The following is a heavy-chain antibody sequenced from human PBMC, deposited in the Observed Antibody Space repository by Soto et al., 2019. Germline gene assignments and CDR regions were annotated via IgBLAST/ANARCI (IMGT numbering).Heavy chain of an antibody. J-gene: IGHJ4*02. Sequence: PSETLSLTCNVSGVSGDSFTNYFWSWLRQTPGKGLEWIGYIYHTGNTNNNPSLESRVVISIDTSKNQFSLKLNSVTAADTAVYYCATREPNSRTYFGVFDYSGQGTQVTVSS. CDR3: ATREPNSRTYFGVFDY. V-gene: IGHV4-59*08. CDR1: GDSFTNYF. D-gene: IGHD1-26*01. CDR2: IYHTGNT.